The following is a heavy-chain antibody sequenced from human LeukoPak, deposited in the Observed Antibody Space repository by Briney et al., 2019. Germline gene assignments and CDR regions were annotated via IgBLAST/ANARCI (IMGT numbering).Heavy chain of an antibody. CDR3: ARDGGTREAVYEFDY. J-gene: IGHJ4*02. Sequence: SETLSLTCTVSGASIRSYYWSWIRQPPGKALEWIGYISYSGSTKYNPSLKSRVTISVDTSKNQFSLKLSSVTAADTAVYYCARDGGTREAVYEFDYWGQGTLVTVSS. D-gene: IGHD5/OR15-5a*01. CDR2: ISYSGST. CDR1: GASIRSYY. V-gene: IGHV4-59*01.